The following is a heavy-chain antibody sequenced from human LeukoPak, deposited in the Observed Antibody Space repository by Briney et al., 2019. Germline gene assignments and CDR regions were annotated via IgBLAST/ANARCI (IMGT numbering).Heavy chain of an antibody. Sequence: PGGSLRLSCAASGFAFSSYNINWVRQAPGKGLEWISYIGSSGSPTHYADSVRGRFTISRDNAKSSLYLQMNSLRDDDTALYYCARRPYSDTSGRLSDVWGQGTTVTVSS. D-gene: IGHD3-22*01. CDR1: GFAFSSYN. CDR2: IGSSGSPT. V-gene: IGHV3-48*02. CDR3: ARRPYSDTSGRLSDV. J-gene: IGHJ6*02.